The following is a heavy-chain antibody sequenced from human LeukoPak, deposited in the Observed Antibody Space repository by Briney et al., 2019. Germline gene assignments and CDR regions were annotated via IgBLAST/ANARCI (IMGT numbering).Heavy chain of an antibody. CDR1: GFTFSSYA. D-gene: IGHD3-22*01. CDR3: APAPWYYHDSSGPFEY. CDR2: ISGSGGTT. Sequence: GGSLRLSCAASGFTFSSYAMSWVRQAPGKGLEWVSGISGSGGTTYYADSVKGRFTIARDNSKNTLYLQMNSLRAEDTAIYYCAPAPWYYHDSSGPFEYWGQGTLVTVSS. J-gene: IGHJ4*02. V-gene: IGHV3-23*01.